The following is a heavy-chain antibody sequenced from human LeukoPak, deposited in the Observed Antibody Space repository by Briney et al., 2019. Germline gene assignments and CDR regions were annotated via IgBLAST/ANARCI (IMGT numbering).Heavy chain of an antibody. D-gene: IGHD1/OR15-1a*01. CDR2: ISGSGGST. Sequence: PGRSLRLSCAASGFTFSSYAIHWVRQAPGKGLEWVSAISGSGGSTYYADSVKGRFTISRDNSKNTLYLQMNSLRAEDTAVYYCAKRSWSNRGFDYWGQGTLVTVSS. V-gene: IGHV3-23*01. CDR1: GFTFSSYA. J-gene: IGHJ4*02. CDR3: AKRSWSNRGFDY.